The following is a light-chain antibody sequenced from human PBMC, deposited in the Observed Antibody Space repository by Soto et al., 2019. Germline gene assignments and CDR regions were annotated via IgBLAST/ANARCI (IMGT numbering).Light chain of an antibody. V-gene: IGKV3-20*01. J-gene: IGKJ5*01. CDR3: YQYGSSPHT. CDR2: VSS. CDR1: QRIGSNY. Sequence: EIVLTQYPGILSLSPGERASLSCGASQRIGSNYLAWFQQKPGQAPRLLISVSSSRATGIPERLSGSGYGTDLTITISRMENEDFEVYYCYQYGSSPHTFGHGTRLEIK.